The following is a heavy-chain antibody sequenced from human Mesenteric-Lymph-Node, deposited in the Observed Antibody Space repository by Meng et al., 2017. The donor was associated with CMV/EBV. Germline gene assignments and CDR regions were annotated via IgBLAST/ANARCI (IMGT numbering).Heavy chain of an antibody. Sequence: QVKLQESGPGLVKPSATLSLSYVVSGSFIRNSTYYWTWSRQPPGKGLEWIGSVHHSGTTYYNPSLKGRLTISVDTSANLFSLRLTTVTAADTANYYCARRGNYDSDYSEYWGQGTLVTVSS. D-gene: IGHD3-22*01. V-gene: IGHV4-39*01. CDR3: ARRGNYDSDYSEY. CDR1: GSFIRNSTYY. J-gene: IGHJ4*02. CDR2: VHHSGTT.